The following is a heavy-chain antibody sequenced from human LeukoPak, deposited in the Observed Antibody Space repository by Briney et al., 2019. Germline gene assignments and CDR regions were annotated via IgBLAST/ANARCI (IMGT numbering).Heavy chain of an antibody. Sequence: PGGSLRLSCAASGFTFSSFAMSWVRQAPGKGLEWVSTISGSGGSTYYADSAKGRFTISRDNSKDTLYLQMNSLRAEDTAIYYCAIRGISGTKYFQHWGQGTLVTVSS. D-gene: IGHD1-20*01. CDR3: AIRGISGTKYFQH. CDR1: GFTFSSFA. J-gene: IGHJ1*01. CDR2: ISGSGGST. V-gene: IGHV3-23*01.